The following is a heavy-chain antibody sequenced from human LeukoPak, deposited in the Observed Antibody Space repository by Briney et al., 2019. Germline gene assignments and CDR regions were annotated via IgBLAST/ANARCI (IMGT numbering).Heavy chain of an antibody. J-gene: IGHJ4*02. CDR2: IYTSGST. Sequence: SETLSLTCTVSGGSISSGSYYWSWIRQPAGKGLEWIGRIYTSGSTNYNPSLKSRVTISVDTSKIQFSLKLSSVTAADTAVYYCAREIAYDFWSGYLHQSDYWGQGTLATVSS. D-gene: IGHD3-3*01. V-gene: IGHV4-61*02. CDR1: GGSISSGSYY. CDR3: AREIAYDFWSGYLHQSDY.